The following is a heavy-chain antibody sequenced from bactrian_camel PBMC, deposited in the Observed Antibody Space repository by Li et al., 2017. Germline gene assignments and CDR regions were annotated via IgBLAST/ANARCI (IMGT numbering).Heavy chain of an antibody. CDR2: INTDGRTT. CDR1: GFSFSTYW. V-gene: IGHV3S1*01. J-gene: IGHJ4*01. Sequence: HVQLVESGGGLVQPGGSLRLSCAASGFSFSTYWMYWVRQAPGKGLEWVSSINTDGRTTGYADSVKGRFTISKDNAKNTLDLQLNGLKTEDSVMYYCATHRSARNLQRDSYRGQGTQVTVS.